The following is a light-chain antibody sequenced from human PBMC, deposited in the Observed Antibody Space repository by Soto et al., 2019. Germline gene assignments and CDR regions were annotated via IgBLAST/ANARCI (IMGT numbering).Light chain of an antibody. V-gene: IGLV2-8*01. CDR2: DVN. CDR1: SSDVGAYIF. J-gene: IGLJ1*01. CDR3: VSFAGGTYV. Sequence: QSALTQHPSASGSPGQSVTISCTGTSSDVGAYIFVSWYQQHPGKAPKLMVYDVNRRPPGVPDRFFGSKSGNTASLTVSGLQAEDEADYYCVSFAGGTYVFGTGTKLTVL.